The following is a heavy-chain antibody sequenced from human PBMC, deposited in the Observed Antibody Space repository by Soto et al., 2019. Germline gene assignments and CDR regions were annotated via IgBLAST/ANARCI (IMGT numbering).Heavy chain of an antibody. V-gene: IGHV1-3*01. CDR1: GYTFTSYA. CDR2: INAGNGNT. J-gene: IGHJ4*02. D-gene: IGHD3-22*01. CDR3: ARDRRSSGYPIDY. Sequence: ASVKVSCKASGYTFTSYAMHWVRQAPGQRLEWMGWINAGNGNTKYSQKFQGRVTITRDTSASTAYMELSSLRSEDTAVYYCARDRRSSGYPIDYWGQGTLVTVSS.